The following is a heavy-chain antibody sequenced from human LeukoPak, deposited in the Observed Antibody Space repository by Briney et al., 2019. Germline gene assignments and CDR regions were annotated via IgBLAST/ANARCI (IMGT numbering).Heavy chain of an antibody. CDR2: ISWNSGSI. CDR3: AKARSYGGNSAFDY. CDR1: GFTFDDYA. Sequence: GGSLRLYCAASGFTFDDYAMHWVRQAPGKGLEWVSGISWNSGSIDCADSVKGRFTISRDNAKNSLYLQMNSLRAEGMALYYCAKARSYGGNSAFDYWGQGTLVTVSS. D-gene: IGHD4-23*01. J-gene: IGHJ4*02. V-gene: IGHV3-9*03.